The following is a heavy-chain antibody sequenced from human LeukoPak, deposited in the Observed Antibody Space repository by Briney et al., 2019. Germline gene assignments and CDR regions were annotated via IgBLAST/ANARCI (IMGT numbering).Heavy chain of an antibody. CDR1: GGSFSGYY. Sequence: PSETLSLTCAVYGGSFSGYYWSWIRQLPGRRLEWIGGINHSGSTNYNPYLKSRVTISVDTSKNQFSLKLSSVTAADTAVYYCARVGYCSGGSCYFTYFQHWGQGTLVTVSS. D-gene: IGHD2-15*01. CDR2: INHSGST. CDR3: ARVGYCSGGSCYFTYFQH. V-gene: IGHV4-34*01. J-gene: IGHJ1*01.